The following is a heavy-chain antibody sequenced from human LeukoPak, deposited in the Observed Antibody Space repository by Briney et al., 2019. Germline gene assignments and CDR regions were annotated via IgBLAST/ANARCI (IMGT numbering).Heavy chain of an antibody. CDR1: GFPFSYYE. V-gene: IGHV3-48*03. Sequence: GGSLRLSCAASGFPFSYYEMNWIRQAPGRGLEWISYITDRGNKIYYTDSVKGRFTMSRDNAKKSLYLQMNSLRAEDTAVYYCARAKFDSSGYYYRGFDIWGQGTMVTVSS. CDR3: ARAKFDSSGYYYRGFDI. J-gene: IGHJ3*02. CDR2: ITDRGNKI. D-gene: IGHD3-22*01.